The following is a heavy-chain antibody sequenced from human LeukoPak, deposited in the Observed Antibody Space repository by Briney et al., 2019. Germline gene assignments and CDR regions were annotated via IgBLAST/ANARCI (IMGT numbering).Heavy chain of an antibody. CDR3: ARASPGDFWSGYLGYYYYYYYGMDV. V-gene: IGHV4-59*01. CDR2: IYYSGST. D-gene: IGHD3-3*01. CDR1: GGSISSYY. J-gene: IGHJ6*02. Sequence: SETLSLTCTVSGGSISSYYWSWIRQPPGKGLEWIGYIYYSGSTNYNPSLKSRVTISVDTSKNQFSLKLSSVTAADTAVYYCARASPGDFWSGYLGYYYYYYYGMDVWGQGTTVTVSS.